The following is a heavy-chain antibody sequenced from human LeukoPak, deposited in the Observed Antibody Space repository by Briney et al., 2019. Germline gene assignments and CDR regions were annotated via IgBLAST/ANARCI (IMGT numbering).Heavy chain of an antibody. CDR1: GGTFSSYA. CDR3: ATSDSNYFDY. Sequence: ASVKVSCKASGGTFSSYAISWVRQAPGQGLEWMGGIIPIFGTANYAQKFQGRVTITTDESTSTAYMELSSLRSEDTAVYYCATSDSNYFDYWGQGTLVAVSS. J-gene: IGHJ4*02. D-gene: IGHD4-11*01. CDR2: IIPIFGTA. V-gene: IGHV1-69*05.